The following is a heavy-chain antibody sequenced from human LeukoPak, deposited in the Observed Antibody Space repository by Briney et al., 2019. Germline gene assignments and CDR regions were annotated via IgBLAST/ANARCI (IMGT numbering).Heavy chain of an antibody. J-gene: IGHJ5*02. CDR1: GYTFTDYY. CDR2: VDPEDGET. V-gene: IGHV1-69-2*01. D-gene: IGHD4-11*01. Sequence: GATVKISCKAFGYTFTDYYIHWVKEAPGKGLEWMGRVDPEDGETTYAEKFQGRVTIIADTSTDTAYMELNNLRSEDTAVYYCATMTTFDPWGQGTLVTVSP. CDR3: ATMTTFDP.